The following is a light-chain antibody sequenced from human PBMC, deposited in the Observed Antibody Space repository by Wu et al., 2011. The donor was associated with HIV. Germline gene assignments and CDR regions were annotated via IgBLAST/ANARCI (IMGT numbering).Light chain of an antibody. J-gene: IGKJ5*01. CDR2: DAS. V-gene: IGKV3-11*01. CDR3: QQGRNWPLT. Sequence: AILSCRASQSVRSNLAWYQQKRGQAPRLLIHDASNRATGIPARFSGSGSGTDFSLTISSLEPEDFAVYYCQQGRNWPLTFGQGTRLEIK. CDR1: QSVRSN.